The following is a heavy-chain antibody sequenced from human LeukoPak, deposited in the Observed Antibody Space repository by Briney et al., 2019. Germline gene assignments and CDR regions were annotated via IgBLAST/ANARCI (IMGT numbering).Heavy chain of an antibody. CDR2: ISSDGTNK. J-gene: IGHJ6*02. V-gene: IGHV3-30-3*01. D-gene: IGHD2-15*01. CDR1: GFTFRSYA. CDR3: GRGLTTLEHPGYYYGMDV. Sequence: PGGSLRLSCVASGFTFRSYAMHWVRQAPGKGLEWVIVISSDGTNKYYADSVKGRFTVSRDNSKNTLYLQMNSLRDKDTAVYYGGRGLTTLEHPGYYYGMDVWGQGTTVTVSS.